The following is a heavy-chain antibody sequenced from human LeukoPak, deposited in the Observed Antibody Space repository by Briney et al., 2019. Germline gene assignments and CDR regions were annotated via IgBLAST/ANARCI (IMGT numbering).Heavy chain of an antibody. CDR1: GYSISSGYY. J-gene: IGHJ4*02. V-gene: IGHV4-38-2*02. CDR3: ARSFYYGSGSGYYFDY. CDR2: IYHSGST. D-gene: IGHD3-10*01. Sequence: MSSETLSLTCTVSGYSISSGYYWGWIRQPPGKGLEWIGSIYHSGSTYYNPSPKSRVTISVDTSKNQFSLKLSSVTAADTAVYYCARSFYYGSGSGYYFDYWGQGTLVTVSS.